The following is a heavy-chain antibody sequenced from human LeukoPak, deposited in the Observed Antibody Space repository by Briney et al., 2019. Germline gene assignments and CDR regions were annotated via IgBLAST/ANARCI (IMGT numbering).Heavy chain of an antibody. D-gene: IGHD4-23*01. J-gene: IGHJ5*02. CDR3: AKESSWGTVVTPGGPSA. CDR2: ISGSGGST. Sequence: GGSLRLSCAASGFTFSSYAMSRVRQAPGKGLEWVSAISGSGGSTYYADSVKGRFTIARDNSKNTLYLQMSSLRDDDTAVYYCAKESSWGTVVTPGGPSAWGQGTLVTVSS. V-gene: IGHV3-23*01. CDR1: GFTFSSYA.